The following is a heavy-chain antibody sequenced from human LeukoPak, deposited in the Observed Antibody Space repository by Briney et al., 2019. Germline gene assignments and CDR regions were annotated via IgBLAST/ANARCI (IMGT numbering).Heavy chain of an antibody. J-gene: IGHJ4*02. CDR2: SYYSEST. D-gene: IGHD2-2*01. CDR3: ARQLGYCSSTSCYADKVDY. CDR1: GGSISSSSYY. V-gene: IGHV4-39*01. Sequence: SETLSLTCTVSGGSISSSSYYWGWIRQPPGKGLEWIGSSYYSESTYYNPSLKSRVTISVDTSKNQFSLKLSSVTAADTAVYYCARQLGYCSSTSCYADKVDYWGQGTLVTVPS.